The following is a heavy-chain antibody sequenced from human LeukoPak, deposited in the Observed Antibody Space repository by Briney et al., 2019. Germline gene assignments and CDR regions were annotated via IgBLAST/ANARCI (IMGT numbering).Heavy chain of an antibody. CDR1: GFTFSSYA. V-gene: IGHV3-23*01. D-gene: IGHD3-22*01. CDR3: ASDLWFYDSSGVFDY. Sequence: GGSLRLSCAASGFTFSSYAMSWVRQAPGKGLEWVSAISGSGGSTYYADSVKGRFTISRDNTKNSLYLQMNSLRAEDTAIYYCASDLWFYDSSGVFDYWGQGTQVTVSS. CDR2: ISGSGGST. J-gene: IGHJ4*02.